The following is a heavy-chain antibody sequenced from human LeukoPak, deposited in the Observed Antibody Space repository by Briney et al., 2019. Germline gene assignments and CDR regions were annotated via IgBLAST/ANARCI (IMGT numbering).Heavy chain of an antibody. CDR3: ARETRVRWTDY. V-gene: IGHV3-23*01. J-gene: IGHJ4*02. D-gene: IGHD5-24*01. Sequence: GGSLRLSCAASGFTFSTYAMSWVRQAPGKGLEWVSGISGSGGGGTYYADSVKGRFTISRDNAKNSLYLQMNSLRAEDTAVYYCARETRVRWTDYWGQGILVTVSS. CDR1: GFTFSTYA. CDR2: ISGSGGGGT.